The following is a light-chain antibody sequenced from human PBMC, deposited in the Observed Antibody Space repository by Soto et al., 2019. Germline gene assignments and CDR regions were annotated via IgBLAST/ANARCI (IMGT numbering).Light chain of an antibody. V-gene: IGKV1-5*03. Sequence: DIQMTQSPSSLSASVGDRVTITCRASQSISSWLAWYQQKPGKAPKLLIYKASRLQSGVPLRFSGSGSGTEFTLTISSLQPDDFATYYCQYYDSQGITFTFGPGTKVDIK. CDR1: QSISSW. CDR3: QYYDSQGITFT. J-gene: IGKJ3*01. CDR2: KAS.